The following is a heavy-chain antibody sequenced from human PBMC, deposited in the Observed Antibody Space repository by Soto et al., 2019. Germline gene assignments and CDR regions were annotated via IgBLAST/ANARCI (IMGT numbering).Heavy chain of an antibody. Sequence: PSETLSLTCTVSGGSISSYYWSWIRQPPGKGLEWIGYIYYSGSTNYNPSLKSRVTISVDTSKNQFSLKLRSVTAADTAVYYCARHPMVRDFDWLLYYDSWGQGTLVTVSS. CDR1: GGSISSYY. CDR3: ARHPMVRDFDWLLYYDS. CDR2: IYYSGST. J-gene: IGHJ4*02. V-gene: IGHV4-59*08. D-gene: IGHD3-9*01.